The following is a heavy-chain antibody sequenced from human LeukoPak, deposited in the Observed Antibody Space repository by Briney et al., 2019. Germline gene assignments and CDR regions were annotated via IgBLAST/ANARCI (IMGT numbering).Heavy chain of an antibody. CDR2: INPNSGGT. J-gene: IGHJ5*02. CDR3: ARGHEYSRSYFDP. V-gene: IGHV1-2*02. Sequence: ASVKVSCKASGYTFTGYYMHWVRQAPGQGLEWMGWINPNSGGTNYAQKFQGRVTMTRDTSISTAYMELSRLRSDDTAVYYCARGHEYSRSYFDPWGQGTLVTVSS. D-gene: IGHD1-26*01. CDR1: GYTFTGYY.